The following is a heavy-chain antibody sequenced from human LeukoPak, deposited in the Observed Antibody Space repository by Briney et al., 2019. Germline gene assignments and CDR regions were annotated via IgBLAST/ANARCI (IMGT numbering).Heavy chain of an antibody. CDR3: ARGWAEDSGYYGRDY. V-gene: IGHV3-33*01. D-gene: IGHD3-22*01. J-gene: IGHJ4*02. CDR2: IWYDGSNK. Sequence: PGRSLRLSCAASGFTFSSYGMHWVRQAPGKGLEWVAVIWYDGSNKYYADSVKGRFTISRDNSKNTLYLQMNSLRAEDTAVYYCARGWAEDSGYYGRDYWGQGTLVTVSS. CDR1: GFTFSSYG.